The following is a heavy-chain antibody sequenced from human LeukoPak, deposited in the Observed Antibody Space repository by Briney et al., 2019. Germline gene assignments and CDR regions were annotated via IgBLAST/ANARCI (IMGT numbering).Heavy chain of an antibody. V-gene: IGHV4-39*01. Sequence: SETLSLTCTVSGGSISSSSYYWGWIRQPPGKGLEWIGNIYYRGSTYYNPSLKSRVTISVDTSKNQFSLKLSSVTAADTAMYYCARNRYYYGSGNYGVPNWFGPWGQGTLVTVSS. CDR1: GGSISSSSYY. CDR3: ARNRYYYGSGNYGVPNWFGP. D-gene: IGHD3-10*01. J-gene: IGHJ5*02. CDR2: IYYRGST.